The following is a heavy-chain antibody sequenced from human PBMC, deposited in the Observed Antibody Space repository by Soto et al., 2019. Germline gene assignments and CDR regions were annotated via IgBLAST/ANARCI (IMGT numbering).Heavy chain of an antibody. D-gene: IGHD5-12*01. CDR3: TTGRWLQFDYFDY. CDR2: IKSKTDGGTT. V-gene: IGHV3-15*01. J-gene: IGHJ4*02. Sequence: GGSLRLSCAASGFTFSNAWMSWVRQAPGKGLEWVGRIKSKTDGGTTDYAAPVKGRFTISRDDSKNTLYLQMNSLKTEDTAVYYCTTGRWLQFDYFDYWGQGTLVTVSS. CDR1: GFTFSNAW.